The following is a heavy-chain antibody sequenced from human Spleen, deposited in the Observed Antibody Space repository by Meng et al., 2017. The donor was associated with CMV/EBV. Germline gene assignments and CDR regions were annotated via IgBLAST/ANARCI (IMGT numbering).Heavy chain of an antibody. CDR2: ISGSGGRT. CDR1: GFTLRSYA. D-gene: IGHD3-22*01. CDR3: ARDDSSGFDY. J-gene: IGHJ4*02. Sequence: GESLKISCAASGFTLRSYAMSWVRQAPGKGLEWVSAISGSGGRTYYADSVKGRFTISRDNSKNTLYLQMNSLRAEDTAVYYCARDDSSGFDYWGQGTLVTVSS. V-gene: IGHV3-23*01.